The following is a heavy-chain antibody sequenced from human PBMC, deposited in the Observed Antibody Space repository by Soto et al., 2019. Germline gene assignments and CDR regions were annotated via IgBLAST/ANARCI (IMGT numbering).Heavy chain of an antibody. CDR1: GDSYSISTYS. V-gene: IGHV4-30-2*01. CDR3: AGMPYTSGLRFDP. Sequence: SETLSLTCKMSGDSYSISTYSWSWIRQPPGKALQWIGFIYQSGVTSYNPSPASRVSISLDRSNNQCSLKLKSVTAADTAVYFCAGMPYTSGLRFDPWGPGTLVTVSS. CDR2: IYQSGVT. D-gene: IGHD6-19*01. J-gene: IGHJ5*02.